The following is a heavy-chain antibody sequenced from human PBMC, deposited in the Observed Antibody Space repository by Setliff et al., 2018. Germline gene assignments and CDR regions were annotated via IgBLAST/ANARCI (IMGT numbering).Heavy chain of an antibody. D-gene: IGHD2-21*01. CDR2: ISYDGFKI. Sequence: PGGSLRLSCAASGFTLRNSGMHWVRQAPGRGLEWVTFISYDGFKIYYAESVKGRFTISRDISTNTLFLEIDSLRSEDTAVYYCAKDSLEVVIALHGMDVWGQGTTVTVSS. V-gene: IGHV3-30*18. CDR1: GFTLRNSG. J-gene: IGHJ6*02. CDR3: AKDSLEVVIALHGMDV.